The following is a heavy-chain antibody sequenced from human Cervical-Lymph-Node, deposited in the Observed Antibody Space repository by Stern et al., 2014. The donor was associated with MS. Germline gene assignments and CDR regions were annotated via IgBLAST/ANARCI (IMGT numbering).Heavy chain of an antibody. V-gene: IGHV1-2*06. CDR1: GYTFNDYY. CDR3: ARVAVAAPRYFDL. J-gene: IGHJ2*01. CDR2: IHANSGGT. D-gene: IGHD6-19*01. Sequence: QVQMMQSGAEVKKPGASVKVSCKAYGYTFNDYYMHWVRQAPGQGLEWMGRIHANSGGTNYAQKFQGRVTMTRDTSISTAYMELSRLRSDDAAVYYCARVAVAAPRYFDLWGRGTLVTVSS.